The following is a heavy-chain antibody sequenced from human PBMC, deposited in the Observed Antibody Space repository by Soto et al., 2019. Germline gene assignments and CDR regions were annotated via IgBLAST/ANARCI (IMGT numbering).Heavy chain of an antibody. V-gene: IGHV3-30*04. CDR3: ARRSFPYSGSPLEPWSDALDI. J-gene: IGHJ3*02. Sequence: QVQLVESGGGVVQPGRSLRLSCAASGFSISTYALHWVRQAPGKGPEWVAIISYNGNNKHYADSVKGRFTIPRDNSKNTVDLQMNSLRVEDTAMYYCARRSFPYSGSPLEPWSDALDIWGQGTMVTVSS. CDR1: GFSISTYA. D-gene: IGHD1-26*01. CDR2: ISYNGNNK.